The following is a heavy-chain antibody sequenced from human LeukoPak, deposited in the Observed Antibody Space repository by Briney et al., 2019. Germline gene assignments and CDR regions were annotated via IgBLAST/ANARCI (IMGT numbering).Heavy chain of an antibody. CDR2: INAGNGNT. CDR3: ARDRQNGASGYSSY. CDR1: GYTFTSYA. J-gene: IGHJ4*02. Sequence: EASVKVSCKASGYTFTSYAMHWVRQAPGQRLEWMGWINAGNGNTKYSQKFQGRVTITRDTSASTAYMELRSLRSDDTAVYYCARDRQNGASGYSSYWGQGTLVTVSS. D-gene: IGHD3-22*01. V-gene: IGHV1-3*01.